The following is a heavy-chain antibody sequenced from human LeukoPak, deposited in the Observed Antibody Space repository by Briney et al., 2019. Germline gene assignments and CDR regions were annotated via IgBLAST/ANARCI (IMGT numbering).Heavy chain of an antibody. CDR1: GGSISSSSYY. CDR3: ARSGWYYFDY. CDR2: IYYSGST. V-gene: IGHV4-39*07. Sequence: PSETLSLTCTVSGGSISSSSYYWGWIRQPPGKGLEWIGSIYYSGSTYYNPSLKSRVTISVDTSKNQFSLQLSSVTAADTGVYYFARSGWYYFDYWGQGTLVTVSS. J-gene: IGHJ4*02. D-gene: IGHD6-19*01.